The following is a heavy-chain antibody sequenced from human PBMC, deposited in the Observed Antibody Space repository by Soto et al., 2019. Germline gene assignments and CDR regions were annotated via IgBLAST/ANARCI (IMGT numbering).Heavy chain of an antibody. Sequence: SETLSLTCTVSGVSISSSSYYWGWIRQPPGKGLEWIGSIYYSGSTYYNPSLKSRVTISVDTSKNQFSLKLSSVTAADTAVYYCARRANAGGYMDVWGKGTTVTVSS. V-gene: IGHV4-39*01. CDR3: ARRANAGGYMDV. D-gene: IGHD3-10*01. CDR2: IYYSGST. CDR1: GVSISSSSYY. J-gene: IGHJ6*03.